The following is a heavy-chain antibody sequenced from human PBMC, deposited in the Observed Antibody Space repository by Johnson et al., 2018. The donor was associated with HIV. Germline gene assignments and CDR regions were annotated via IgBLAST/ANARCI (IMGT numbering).Heavy chain of an antibody. D-gene: IGHD4-17*01. Sequence: VQLVESGGGVVQPGKSLRIYCAVSEFTFSNYAMHWVRQAPGKGLEWVSYISSSGSTIYYADSVKGRFTISRDNAKNSLYLQMNSLRAEDTAVYYCARDYGDDEVPDAFDIWGQGTMVTVSS. CDR1: EFTFSNYA. CDR2: ISSSGSTI. CDR3: ARDYGDDEVPDAFDI. J-gene: IGHJ3*02. V-gene: IGHV3-48*03.